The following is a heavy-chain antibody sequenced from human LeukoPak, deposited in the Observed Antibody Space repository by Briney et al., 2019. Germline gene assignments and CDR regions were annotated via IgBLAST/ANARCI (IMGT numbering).Heavy chain of an antibody. CDR1: GGSVSSGSYY. D-gene: IGHD6-19*01. Sequence: SETLSLTCTVSGGSVSSGSYYWTWIRQPPGKGLEWIGYIYYSGSTNYNPSLKSRVTISVDTSKNQFSLKLSSVTAADTAAYYCARDDYSSGRSDPWGQGTLVTVSS. CDR3: ARDDYSSGRSDP. V-gene: IGHV4-61*01. J-gene: IGHJ5*02. CDR2: IYYSGST.